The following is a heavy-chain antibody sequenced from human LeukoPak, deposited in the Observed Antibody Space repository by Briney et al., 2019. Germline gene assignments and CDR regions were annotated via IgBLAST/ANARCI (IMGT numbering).Heavy chain of an antibody. CDR1: GFTFSSYE. CDR2: IRSKVYGGTT. D-gene: IGHD4-23*01. Sequence: PGGSLRLSCAASGFTFSSYEMNWVRQAPGKGLEWVGFIRSKVYGGTTEYAASVKGRFIISRDDSKSIAYLQMNSLETEDSAVYYCTRDYGGFDYWGQGTLVTVSS. V-gene: IGHV3-49*04. CDR3: TRDYGGFDY. J-gene: IGHJ4*02.